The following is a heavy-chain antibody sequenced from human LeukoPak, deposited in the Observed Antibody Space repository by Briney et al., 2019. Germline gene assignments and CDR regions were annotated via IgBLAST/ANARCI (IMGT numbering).Heavy chain of an antibody. Sequence: GGSLRLSCTASGFTFSTYAMHWVRQAPGKGLEWVAFIRYDGSNKYYADSVKGRFTISRDNSKNTLYLQMNSLRAEDTAVYYCAKVFRGSSWYGGYFDYWGQGTLVTVSS. CDR3: AKVFRGSSWYGGYFDY. CDR2: IRYDGSNK. V-gene: IGHV3-30*02. J-gene: IGHJ4*02. D-gene: IGHD6-13*01. CDR1: GFTFSTYA.